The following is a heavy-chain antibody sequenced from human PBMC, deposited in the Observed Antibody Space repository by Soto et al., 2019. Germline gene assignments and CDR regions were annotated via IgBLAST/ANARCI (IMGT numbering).Heavy chain of an antibody. V-gene: IGHV3-30-3*01. CDR2: ISFDGSNK. CDR1: GFTFSSYA. CDR3: ARDWSNYVGSYYGMDV. D-gene: IGHD4-4*01. J-gene: IGHJ6*02. Sequence: QVQLVESGGGVVQPGRSLRLSCAASGFTFSSYAMHWVRQAPGKGLEWVAVISFDGSNKYYAGSVKGRFTISRDNSKNTLYLQMHSLRAEDTAVYYCARDWSNYVGSYYGMDVWGQGTTVTVSS.